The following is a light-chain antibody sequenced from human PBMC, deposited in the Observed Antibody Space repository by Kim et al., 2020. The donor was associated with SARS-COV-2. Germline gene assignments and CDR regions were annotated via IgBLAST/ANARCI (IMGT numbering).Light chain of an antibody. CDR1: INDVDGYTP. Sequence: QSALTQPPSASGSPGQSVTISCTGAINDVDGYTPVSWYQHHPGKAPKLIIYALIRRPSGVPDRFSGSKSGNTASLTISGLQAEDEADYYCCSYAGSYSVVFGGGTQLTVL. J-gene: IGLJ2*01. CDR2: ALI. V-gene: IGLV2-11*01. CDR3: CSYAGSYSVV.